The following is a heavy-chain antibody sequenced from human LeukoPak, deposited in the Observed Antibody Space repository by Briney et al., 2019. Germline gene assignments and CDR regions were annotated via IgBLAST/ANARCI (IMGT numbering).Heavy chain of an antibody. J-gene: IGHJ6*02. CDR1: GFTFSSYG. V-gene: IGHV3-33*01. CDR2: IWNDGSNK. D-gene: IGHD2-15*01. CDR3: ARDLGDIVVVVAATAERRYYYNGMDV. Sequence: GGSLRLSCAASGFTFSSYGMHWVRQAPGKGLEWVAVIWNDGSNKYYADSVKGRFTISRDNSKNTLYLQMNSLRVEDTAVYYCARDLGDIVVVVAATAERRYYYNGMDVWGQGTTVTVSS.